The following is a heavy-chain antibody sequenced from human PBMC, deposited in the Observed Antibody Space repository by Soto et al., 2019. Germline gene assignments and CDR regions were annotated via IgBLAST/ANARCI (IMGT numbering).Heavy chain of an antibody. D-gene: IGHD2-8*02. CDR1: RGSISVTIYN. Sequence: PSETLTLTCTFSRGSISVTIYNWRGFRQPPGKGLEWIGSIYYSGSTNYNSSLKSRVTISVDTSKNQFSLKLGSVSAADTAIYYCARHLKSTGWLDYWGQGTLVTVSS. V-gene: IGHV4-39*01. J-gene: IGHJ4*02. CDR3: ARHLKSTGWLDY. CDR2: IYYSGST.